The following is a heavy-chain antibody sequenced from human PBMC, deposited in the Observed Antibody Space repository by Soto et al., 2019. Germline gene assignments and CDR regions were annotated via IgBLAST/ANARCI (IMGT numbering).Heavy chain of an antibody. CDR1: GYGISSYA. CDR3: ARDQYYYDSSGYPAVPYVMDV. D-gene: IGHD3-22*01. V-gene: IGHV1-3*01. CDR2: INAGNGNT. J-gene: IGHJ6*04. Sequence: KVDWKSFGYGISSYAVRCGRKTKGKRLEWMGWINAGNGNTKYSQKFQGRVTITRDTSASTAYMELSSLRSEDTAVYYCARDQYYYDSSGYPAVPYVMDVLGKGTTVPVSS.